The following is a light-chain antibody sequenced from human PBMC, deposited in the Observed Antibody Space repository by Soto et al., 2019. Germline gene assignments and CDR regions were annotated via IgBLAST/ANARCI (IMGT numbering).Light chain of an antibody. CDR2: GAS. CDR1: QSFISY. CDR3: KQYGSTHT. J-gene: IGKJ4*01. Sequence: EIVLTQSPVTLSLSPVERSTLYCRASQSFISYLAWYHQKPGLAPRLLIYGASNRATGIPSRFSGSGSGTDFTLTITRLEPEDFAVYYCKQYGSTHTCGRGTKVDIK. V-gene: IGKV3-20*01.